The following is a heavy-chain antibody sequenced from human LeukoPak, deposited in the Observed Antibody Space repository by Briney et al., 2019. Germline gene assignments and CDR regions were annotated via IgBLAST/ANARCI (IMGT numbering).Heavy chain of an antibody. CDR2: ISSSGSTI. D-gene: IGHD6-6*01. V-gene: IGHV3-11*04. J-gene: IGHJ4*02. Sequence: GGSLRLSCAASGFTFSDYYMSWIRQAPGKGLEWVSYISSSGSTIYYADSVKGRFTISRDNAKNSLYLQMNSLRAEDTAVYYCTSGESSIAARGVDYWGQGTLVTVSS. CDR1: GFTFSDYY. CDR3: TSGESSIAARGVDY.